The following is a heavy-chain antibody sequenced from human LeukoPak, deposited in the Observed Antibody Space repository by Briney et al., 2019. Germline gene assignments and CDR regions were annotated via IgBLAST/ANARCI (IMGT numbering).Heavy chain of an antibody. CDR3: AKETTSAATGSPFDY. V-gene: IGHV3-21*01. D-gene: IGHD6-13*01. J-gene: IGHJ4*02. Sequence: GGSLRLSCVASGFTFSTYSMNWVRQAPGKGLEWVSSISSSSSNIYYADSVKGRFTISRDNAKNSLYLQMNSLRAEDTAVYYCAKETTSAATGSPFDYWGQGTLVTVSS. CDR1: GFTFSTYS. CDR2: ISSSSSNI.